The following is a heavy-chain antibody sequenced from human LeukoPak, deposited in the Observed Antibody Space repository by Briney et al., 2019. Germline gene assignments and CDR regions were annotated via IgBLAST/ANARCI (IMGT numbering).Heavy chain of an antibody. D-gene: IGHD1-26*01. V-gene: IGHV1-58*01. J-gene: IGHJ4*02. CDR1: GFTFTSSA. CDR3: AARDFIVGASSFDY. CDR2: IVVGSGNT. Sequence: SVKVSCKASGFTFTSSAVQWVRQARGQRLEWIGWIVVGSGNTNYTQKFQERVTITRDMSTSTAYMELSSLRSEDTAVYYCAARDFIVGASSFDYWGQGTLVTVSS.